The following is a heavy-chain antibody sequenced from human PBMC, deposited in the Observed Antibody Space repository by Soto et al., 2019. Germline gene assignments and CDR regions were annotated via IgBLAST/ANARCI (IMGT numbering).Heavy chain of an antibody. J-gene: IGHJ4*02. CDR1: GGSFSGYY. CDR2: INHSGST. CDR3: ARGRRGRTIFGVVAKYYFDY. D-gene: IGHD3-3*01. Sequence: PAETRSLTCAVYGGSFSGYYWSWIRQPPGKGLEWIGEINHSGSTNYNPSLKSRVTISVDTSKNQFSLKLSSVTAADTAVYYCARGRRGRTIFGVVAKYYFDYWGQGTLVTVSS. V-gene: IGHV4-34*01.